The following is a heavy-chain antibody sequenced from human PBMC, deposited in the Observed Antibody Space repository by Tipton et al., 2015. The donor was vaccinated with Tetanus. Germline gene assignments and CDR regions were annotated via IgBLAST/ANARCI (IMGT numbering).Heavy chain of an antibody. D-gene: IGHD3-3*01. V-gene: IGHV1-8*01. CDR3: AREGGSFYDFWSGYQSNFDY. CDR1: GYTFTSYD. CDR2: MNPNSGNT. Sequence: QSGAEVKKPGASVKVSCKASGYTFTSYDINWVRQATGQGLEWMGWMNPNSGNTGYAQKFQGRVTMTRNTSISTAYMELSSLRSEDTAVYYCAREGGSFYDFWSGYQSNFDYWGQGTLVTVSS. J-gene: IGHJ4*02.